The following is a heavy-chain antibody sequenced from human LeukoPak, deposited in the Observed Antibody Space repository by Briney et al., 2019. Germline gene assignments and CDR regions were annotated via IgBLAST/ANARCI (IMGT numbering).Heavy chain of an antibody. CDR2: ISSSSSYI. Sequence: GGSLRLSCAASGFTFSSYAMSWVRQAPGKGLGWVSSISSSSSYIYYADSVKGRFTISRDNAKNSLYLQMNSLRAEDTAVYYCARVRATGGDFDYWGQGTLVTVSS. CDR3: ARVRATGGDFDY. V-gene: IGHV3-21*01. CDR1: GFTFSSYA. D-gene: IGHD3-10*01. J-gene: IGHJ4*02.